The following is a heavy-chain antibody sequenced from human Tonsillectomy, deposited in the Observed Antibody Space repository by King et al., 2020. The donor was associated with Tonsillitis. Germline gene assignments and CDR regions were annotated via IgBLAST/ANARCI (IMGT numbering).Heavy chain of an antibody. Sequence: QLVQSGGGLVQPGRSLRLSCAASGFTFDDYAMHWVRQAPGKGLEWVSGISWNSGSIGYADSVKGRFTISRDNAKNSLYLQMNSLSAEDTALYYCAKDIAVWPYSSSHVVYWGQGTLVTVSS. V-gene: IGHV3-9*01. D-gene: IGHD6-13*01. CDR3: AKDIAVWPYSSSHVVY. J-gene: IGHJ4*02. CDR2: ISWNSGSI. CDR1: GFTFDDYA.